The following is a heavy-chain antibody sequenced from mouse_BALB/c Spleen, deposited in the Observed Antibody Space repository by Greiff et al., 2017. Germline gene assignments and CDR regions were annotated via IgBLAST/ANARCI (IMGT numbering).Heavy chain of an antibody. Sequence: EVKLEESGGGLVQPGGSRKLSCAASGFTFSSFGMHWVRQAPEKGLEWVAYISSGSSTIYYADTVKGRFTISRDNPKNTLFLQMTSLRSEDTAMYYCARGGPYYFDYWGQGTTLTVSS. J-gene: IGHJ2*01. CDR1: GFTFSSFG. CDR2: ISSGSSTI. V-gene: IGHV5-17*02. CDR3: ARGGPYYFDY.